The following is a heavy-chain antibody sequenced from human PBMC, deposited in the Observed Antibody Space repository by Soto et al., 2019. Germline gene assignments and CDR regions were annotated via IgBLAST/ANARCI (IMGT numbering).Heavy chain of an antibody. CDR1: GGSISSGGYY. J-gene: IGHJ5*01. V-gene: IGHV4-31*03. CDR3: ARHSASWQWFDY. CDR2: IYYSGST. Sequence: QVQLQESGPGLVKPSQTLSLTCSVSGGSISSGGYYWSWIRQHPEKGLEWIGYIYYSGSTNYNPSLQSRVIISVDTSSIRFSLDLRSVTAAGTAIYYCARHSASWQWFDYWCQGTLVTVSS. D-gene: IGHD1-26*01.